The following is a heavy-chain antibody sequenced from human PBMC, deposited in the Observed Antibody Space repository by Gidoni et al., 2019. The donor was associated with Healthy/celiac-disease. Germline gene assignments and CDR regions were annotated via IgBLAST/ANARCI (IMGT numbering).Heavy chain of an antibody. D-gene: IGHD3-3*01. V-gene: IGHV3-43*02. Sequence: EVQLVASGGGVVQPGGSLRLSCAASGFTFDDYAMHWVRQAPGKGLEWVSLISGDGGSTYYADSVKGRFTISRDNSKNSLYLQMNSLRTEDTALYYCAKEFGYDFWSGYYTLLDYWGQGTLVTVSS. CDR3: AKEFGYDFWSGYYTLLDY. J-gene: IGHJ4*02. CDR2: ISGDGGST. CDR1: GFTFDDYA.